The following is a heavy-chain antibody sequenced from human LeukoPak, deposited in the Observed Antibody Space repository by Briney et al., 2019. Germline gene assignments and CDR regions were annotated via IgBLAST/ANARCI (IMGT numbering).Heavy chain of an antibody. CDR2: ISSSGNT. D-gene: IGHD6-6*01. J-gene: IGHJ4*02. Sequence: PSETLSLTCSVSGGSISSYYWTWVRQPAGEGLGWIGRISSSGNTNYNPSLKSRVTMSVDTSKNQFSLKLSSVTAADTAAYYCAREGRSSSSGYWGQGTLVTVSS. CDR1: GGSISSYY. CDR3: AREGRSSSSGY. V-gene: IGHV4-4*07.